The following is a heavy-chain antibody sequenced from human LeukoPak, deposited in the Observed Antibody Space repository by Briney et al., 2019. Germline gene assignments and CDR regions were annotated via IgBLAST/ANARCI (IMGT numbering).Heavy chain of an antibody. J-gene: IGHJ6*02. CDR2: INPNSGGT. Sequence: ASVKVSCKASGYTFTGYYMHWVRQAPGQGLEWMGWINPNSGGTNYAQKFQGRVTMTGDTSISTAYMELSRLRSDDTAVYYCARDRLQYAYSSSEKDGMDVWGQGTTVTVSS. V-gene: IGHV1-2*02. CDR3: ARDRLQYAYSSSEKDGMDV. CDR1: GYTFTGYY. D-gene: IGHD6-6*01.